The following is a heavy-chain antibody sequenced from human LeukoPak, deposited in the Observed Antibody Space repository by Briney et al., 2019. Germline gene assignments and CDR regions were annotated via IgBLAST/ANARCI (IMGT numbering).Heavy chain of an antibody. Sequence: PSETLSLTCTVSGGSISGYYWSWIRQPPGKGLEWIGYIYYSGSTNYNPSLQSRVTISVDMSQNQFSLKLSSVTAADTAVYYCAKHYVFVYGGSSFDYWGQGTLVTVSS. CDR2: IYYSGST. J-gene: IGHJ4*02. CDR1: GGSISGYY. V-gene: IGHV4-59*08. CDR3: AKHYVFVYGGSSFDY. D-gene: IGHD2-8*01.